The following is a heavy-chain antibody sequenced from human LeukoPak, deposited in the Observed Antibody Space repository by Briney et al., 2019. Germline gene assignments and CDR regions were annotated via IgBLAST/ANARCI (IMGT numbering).Heavy chain of an antibody. CDR2: INPNSGGT. D-gene: IGHD2-2*01. CDR1: GYTFTGYY. Sequence: ASVKVSCKASGYTFTGYYTHWVRQAPGQGLEWMGWINPNSGGTNYAQKFQGRVTMTRDTSISTAYMELSRLRSDDTAVYYCARAGRCSSTSCYWGPYYYYMDVWGKGTTVTVSS. J-gene: IGHJ6*03. V-gene: IGHV1-2*02. CDR3: ARAGRCSSTSCYWGPYYYYMDV.